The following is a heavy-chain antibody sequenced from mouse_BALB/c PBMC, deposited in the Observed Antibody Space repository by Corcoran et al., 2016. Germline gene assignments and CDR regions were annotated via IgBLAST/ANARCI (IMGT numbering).Heavy chain of an antibody. J-gene: IGHJ3*01. Sequence: EVQLQQSGPELVKPGASVKMSCKASGYTFTIYVMHWVKQKPGQGLELIGYINPYNDGTKYNEKFKGKATLTSDKSSSTAYMELSSLTSEDSAVYYCARSRDYDGFAYWGQGTLVTVSA. V-gene: IGHV1S136*01. CDR3: ARSRDYDGFAY. CDR1: GYTFTIYV. CDR2: INPYNDGT. D-gene: IGHD2-4*01.